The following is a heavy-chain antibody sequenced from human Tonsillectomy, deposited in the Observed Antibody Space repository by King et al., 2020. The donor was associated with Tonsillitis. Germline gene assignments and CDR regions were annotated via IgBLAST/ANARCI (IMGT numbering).Heavy chain of an antibody. CDR2: INNDGSGT. CDR3: VRDNWGMHD. D-gene: IGHD7-27*01. V-gene: IGHV3-74*01. J-gene: IGHJ4*02. Sequence: VQLVESGGGLVQPGGSLTLSCAASGFIFSNYWMHWVRQGPGKGLEWVAHINNDGSGTTCADSVKGRFTISRDNAKSTLHLQMNSLRDEDMAVYYCVRDNWGMHDWGQGTLITVSS. CDR1: GFIFSNYW.